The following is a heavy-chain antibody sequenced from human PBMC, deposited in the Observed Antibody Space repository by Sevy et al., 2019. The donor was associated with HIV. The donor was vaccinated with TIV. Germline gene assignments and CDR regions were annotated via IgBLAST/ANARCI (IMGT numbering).Heavy chain of an antibody. J-gene: IGHJ6*03. CDR2: IYWDDDK. D-gene: IGHD3-10*01. V-gene: IGHV2-5*02. CDR3: AHSLLYGSGHTNGDYMDV. Sequence: SGPTLVNPTQTLTLTCTFSGFSLSTSGVGVGWIRQPPGKALEWLALIYWDDDKRYSPSLKSRLTITKDTSKNQVVLKMTNMDPVDPATYYCAHSLLYGSGHTNGDYMDVWGKGTTVTVSS. CDR1: GFSLSTSGVG.